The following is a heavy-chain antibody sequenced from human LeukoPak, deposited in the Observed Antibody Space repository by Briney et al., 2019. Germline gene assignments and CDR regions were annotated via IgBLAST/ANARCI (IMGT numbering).Heavy chain of an antibody. D-gene: IGHD3-22*01. CDR2: IYYSGST. Sequence: PSETLSLTCTVSGDSISTYYWNWIRQPPGKGLEWIGYIYYSGSTNYNPSLKSRVTISEDTSKNQFSLKLSSVTAADTAVYYCARDHGPTVVDYYDSSGYYLNYFDYWGQGTLVTVSS. CDR3: ARDHGPTVVDYYDSSGYYLNYFDY. J-gene: IGHJ4*02. V-gene: IGHV4-59*12. CDR1: GDSISTYY.